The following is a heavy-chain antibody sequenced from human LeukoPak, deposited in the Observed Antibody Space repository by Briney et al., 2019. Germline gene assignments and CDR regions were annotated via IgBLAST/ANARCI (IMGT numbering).Heavy chain of an antibody. V-gene: IGHV4-39*01. D-gene: IGHD2-15*01. CDR3: ARCYCSGGSCYPDY. Sequence: SETLSLTCSVSGGSTSSSSYYWGWIRQPPGKGLEWIGSIYYSGGTYYNSSLKSRVTISVDTSKNQFSLKLSSVTAADTAVYYSARCYCSGGSCYPDYWGQGTLVTVSS. J-gene: IGHJ4*02. CDR2: IYYSGGT. CDR1: GGSTSSSSYY.